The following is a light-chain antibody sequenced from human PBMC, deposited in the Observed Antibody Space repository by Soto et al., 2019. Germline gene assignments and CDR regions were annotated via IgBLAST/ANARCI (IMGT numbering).Light chain of an antibody. J-gene: IGKJ1*01. CDR3: QQYHIYSGT. V-gene: IGKV1-5*03. CDR1: QTIDSW. CDR2: KAS. Sequence: DIQITQSPSTLSASVGDRVTITCRASQTIDSWLAWYQQRPGKPPNLLIYKASTLASGVPSRFSGSGSGTEFTLTINSLQTDDFATYYCQQYHIYSGTFGQGTKVDIK.